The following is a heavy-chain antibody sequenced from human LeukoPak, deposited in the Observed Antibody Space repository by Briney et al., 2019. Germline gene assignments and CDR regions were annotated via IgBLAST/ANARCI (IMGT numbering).Heavy chain of an antibody. J-gene: IGHJ5*02. CDR1: GGSISSYY. CDR3: ARELIYSYGYSGWFDP. D-gene: IGHD5-18*01. CDR2: IYYSGST. Sequence: SETLSLTCTVSGGSISSYYWSWIRQPPGKGLEGIGYIYYSGSTNYNPSLKSRVTISVDTSKNQFSLKLSSVTAADTAVYYCARELIYSYGYSGWFDPWGQGTLVTVSS. V-gene: IGHV4-59*01.